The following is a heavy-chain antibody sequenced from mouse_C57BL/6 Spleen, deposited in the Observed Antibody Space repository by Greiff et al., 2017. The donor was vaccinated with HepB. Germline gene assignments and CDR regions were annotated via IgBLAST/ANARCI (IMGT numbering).Heavy chain of an antibody. CDR2: ILPGSGST. Sequence: QVQLQQSGAELMKPGASVKLSCKATGYTFTGYWIEWVKQRPGHGLEWIGEILPGSGSTNYNEKFKGKATFTADTSSNTAYMQLSSLTTEDSASYYCARVGVHYYGSSYDWYFDVWGTGTTVTVSS. J-gene: IGHJ1*03. CDR1: GYTFTGYW. V-gene: IGHV1-9*01. CDR3: ARVGVHYYGSSYDWYFDV. D-gene: IGHD1-1*01.